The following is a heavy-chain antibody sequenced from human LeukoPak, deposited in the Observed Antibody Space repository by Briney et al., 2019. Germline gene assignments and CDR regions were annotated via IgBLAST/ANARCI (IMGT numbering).Heavy chain of an antibody. Sequence: GGSLRLSCAASGFTFDDYGMSWVRQAPGKGLEWVSGINWNGGTTGYADSVMGRFTISRDNAKNSLYLQMNSLRAEDTALYYCARDYSNTQYYDILTGWASWGHGTLVTVSS. D-gene: IGHD3-9*01. CDR1: GFTFDDYG. V-gene: IGHV3-20*04. J-gene: IGHJ5*01. CDR2: INWNGGTT. CDR3: ARDYSNTQYYDILTGWAS.